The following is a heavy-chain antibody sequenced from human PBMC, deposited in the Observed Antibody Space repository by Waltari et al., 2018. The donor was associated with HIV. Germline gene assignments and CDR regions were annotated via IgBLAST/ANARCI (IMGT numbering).Heavy chain of an antibody. J-gene: IGHJ5*02. V-gene: IGHV1-46*01. CDR1: PYPFAYYY. CDR3: AGQDRLTTPYWFDP. CDR2: INPTSGST. Sequence: QVQLVQSGAAVREPGASVKISCKTSPYPFAYYYINWVRPPPGQGLEWLGVINPTSGSTTYARGCLGRGVMTRDTATSTVYVEFSTLNFEDTAIYYCAGQDRLTTPYWFDPWGQGTLVTVSS. D-gene: IGHD4-4*01.